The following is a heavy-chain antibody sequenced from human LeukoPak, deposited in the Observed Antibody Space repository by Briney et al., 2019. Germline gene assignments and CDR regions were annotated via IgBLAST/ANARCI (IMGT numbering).Heavy chain of an antibody. J-gene: IGHJ4*02. Sequence: PSETLSLTCTVSGGSISSGSYYWSWIRQPAGKGLEWIGRIYTSGSTNYNPSLKSRVTISVDTSKNQFSLKLSSVTAADTAVYYCASWKIVTYYFDYWGQGTLVTVSS. D-gene: IGHD3-22*01. CDR2: IYTSGST. CDR3: ASWKIVTYYFDY. CDR1: GGSISSGSYY. V-gene: IGHV4-61*02.